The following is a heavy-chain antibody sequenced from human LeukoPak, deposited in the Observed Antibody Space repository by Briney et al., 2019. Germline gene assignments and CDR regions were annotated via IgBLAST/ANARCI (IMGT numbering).Heavy chain of an antibody. CDR3: ARGIVGATYYFDY. CDR2: IIPIFGTA. CDR1: GGTFSSYA. V-gene: IGHV1-69*05. Sequence: SVKVSCKASGGTFSSYAISWVRQAPGQGLEWMGGIIPIFGTANYAQKFQGRVTITTDESTSTAYMELSSLRSEDTAVYYCARGIVGATYYFDYWGQGTLVTVSS. J-gene: IGHJ4*02. D-gene: IGHD1-26*01.